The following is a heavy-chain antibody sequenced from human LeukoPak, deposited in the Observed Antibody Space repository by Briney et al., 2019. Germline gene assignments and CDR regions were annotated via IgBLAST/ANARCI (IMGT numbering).Heavy chain of an antibody. J-gene: IGHJ6*03. CDR1: GRTFSTYA. D-gene: IGHD1-1*01. V-gene: IGHV1-69*01. CDR3: ARDPAERLRGASYYYYMDV. Sequence: SVKVSFKASGRTFSTYANSWVRQAPGQALEWMGGIIPMFGTADYAQKFQGRVTIIADESTSTVYMELSSLRSGDTAVYYCARDPAERLRGASYYYYMDVWGKGTTVTVS. CDR2: IIPMFGTA.